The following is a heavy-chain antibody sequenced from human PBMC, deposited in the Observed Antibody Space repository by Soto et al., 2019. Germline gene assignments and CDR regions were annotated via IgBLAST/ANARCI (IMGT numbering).Heavy chain of an antibody. J-gene: IGHJ4*02. Sequence: QVQLQESGPGLVKASQTLSLTCTVSGGTITTGGHFWSWIRQYPGKGLEWIGYIYYSGTTHYNPSLKSRVTISIDTSKNQFSLHLSSVTAADTAVYDCARVVSGSYLDYWGQGTLVTVSS. V-gene: IGHV4-31*03. D-gene: IGHD1-26*01. CDR2: IYYSGTT. CDR1: GGTITTGGHF. CDR3: ARVVSGSYLDY.